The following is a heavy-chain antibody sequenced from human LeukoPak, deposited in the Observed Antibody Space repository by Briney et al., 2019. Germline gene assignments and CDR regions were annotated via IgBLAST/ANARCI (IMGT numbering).Heavy chain of an antibody. J-gene: IGHJ3*01. V-gene: IGHV6-1*01. D-gene: IGHD5-24*01. Sequence: SQTLSLTCAISGDSVSSNGSACNWIRQSPSRGLEWLGRTYYRSKWYNDYAVSVKSRITINPDTSKNQFSLQLNSVTPEDTAVYYCARGGQGDGYSADEAFDFWGQGTMVTVSS. CDR2: TYYRSKWYN. CDR1: GDSVSSNGSA. CDR3: ARGGQGDGYSADEAFDF.